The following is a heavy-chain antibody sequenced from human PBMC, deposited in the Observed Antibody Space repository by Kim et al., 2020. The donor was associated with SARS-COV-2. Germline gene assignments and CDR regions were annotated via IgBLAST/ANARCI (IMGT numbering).Heavy chain of an antibody. D-gene: IGHD6-13*01. CDR1: GFTFSDYY. CDR2: ISSSSSYT. J-gene: IGHJ4*02. CDR3: ARSYSSSWYDYFDY. Sequence: GGSLRLSCAASGFTFSDYYMSWIRQAPGKGLEWVSYISSSSSYTNYADSVKGRFTISRDNAKNSLYLQMNSLRAEDTAVYYCARSYSSSWYDYFDYWGQGTLVTVSS. V-gene: IGHV3-11*06.